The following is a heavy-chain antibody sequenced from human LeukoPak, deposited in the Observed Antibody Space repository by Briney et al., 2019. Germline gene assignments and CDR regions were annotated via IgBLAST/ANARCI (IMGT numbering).Heavy chain of an antibody. CDR3: AKGHTYGMI. D-gene: IGHD2-8*01. CDR1: GFTFSDFY. CDR2: ISTTGTTV. Sequence: GGPLRLSCAASGFTFSDFYMSWLRQTPGKGLEWVSYISTTGTTVDYADSVKGRVTISRDNAKGSLYLQMNNLGADDTADYYCAKGHTYGMIWGQGTLVTVSS. V-gene: IGHV3-11*01. J-gene: IGHJ4*02.